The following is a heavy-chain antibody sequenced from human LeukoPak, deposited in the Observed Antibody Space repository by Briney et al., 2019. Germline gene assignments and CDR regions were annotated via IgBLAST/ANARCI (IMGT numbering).Heavy chain of an antibody. J-gene: IGHJ4*02. CDR2: INPNSGGT. CDR3: ARDYNGYPELWGFDY. V-gene: IGHV1-2*02. CDR1: GYTFTGYY. Sequence: GASVKVSFKASGYTFTGYYMHWVRQAPGQGLEWMGWINPNSGGTHYAQKFQGRVTMTRDTSISTAYMELSRLRSDDTAVYYCARDYNGYPELWGFDYWGQGTLVTVSS. D-gene: IGHD5-18*01.